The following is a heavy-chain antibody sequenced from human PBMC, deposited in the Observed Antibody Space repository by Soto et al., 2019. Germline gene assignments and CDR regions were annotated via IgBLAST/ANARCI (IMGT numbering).Heavy chain of an antibody. Sequence: SETLSLTCTVSGGSISSYYWSWIRQPPGKGLEWIGYIYYSATTNYNPSLKSRVTISVDTSKNQFSLKLSSVTAADTAVYYCARVRGGNSLYYYYYGMDVWGQGTTVTVSS. CDR2: IYYSATT. J-gene: IGHJ6*02. CDR3: ARVRGGNSLYYYYYGMDV. V-gene: IGHV4-59*12. D-gene: IGHD2-21*02. CDR1: GGSISSYY.